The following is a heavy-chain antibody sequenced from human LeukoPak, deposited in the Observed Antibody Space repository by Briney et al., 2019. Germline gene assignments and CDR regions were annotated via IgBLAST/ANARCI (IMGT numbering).Heavy chain of an antibody. Sequence: ASVKVSCKASGYTFTSYGISWVRQAPGQGLEWMGWISAYNGNTNYAQKLQGRVTMTTDTSTSTAHMELRSLRSDDTAVYYCARQSVITMVRGDDAFDIWGQGTVVTVSS. D-gene: IGHD3-10*01. CDR2: ISAYNGNT. V-gene: IGHV1-18*01. CDR3: ARQSVITMVRGDDAFDI. J-gene: IGHJ3*02. CDR1: GYTFTSYG.